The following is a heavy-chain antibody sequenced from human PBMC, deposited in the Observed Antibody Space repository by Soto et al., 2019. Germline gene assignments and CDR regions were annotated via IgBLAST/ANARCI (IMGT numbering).Heavy chain of an antibody. D-gene: IGHD6-19*01. V-gene: IGHV3-30*18. CDR1: GFTISGYA. CDR3: VKPPLIAVPGRPSGMDV. CDR2: VSSDGRGK. Sequence: GGSLRLSCAASGFTISGYAMHWVRQAPGKGLEWVAVVSSDGRGKFYADSVKGRVTISRDDSKNTLYLQMDSLSVEDTAVYYCVKPPLIAVPGRPSGMDVWGQGTTVTVSS. J-gene: IGHJ6*02.